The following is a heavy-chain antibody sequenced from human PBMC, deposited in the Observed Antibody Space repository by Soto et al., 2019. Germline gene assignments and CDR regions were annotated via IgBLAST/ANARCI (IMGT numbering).Heavy chain of an antibody. Sequence: SETLSLTCTVSGGSISSTSNFWSWIRQHPGKGLEWIGFLSFSGNTYYNPSLKSRVTIAVDTSKNQFSLKLTSVTAADTAVYYCASKFGELLADAFDIWGQGTVVTVSS. D-gene: IGHD3-10*01. V-gene: IGHV4-31*03. CDR3: ASKFGELLADAFDI. J-gene: IGHJ3*02. CDR2: LSFSGNT. CDR1: GGSISSTSNF.